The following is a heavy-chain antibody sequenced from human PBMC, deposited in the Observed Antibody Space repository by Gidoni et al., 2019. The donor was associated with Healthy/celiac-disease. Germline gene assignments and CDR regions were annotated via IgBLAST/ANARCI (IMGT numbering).Heavy chain of an antibody. Sequence: QVQLVESGGGVVQPGRSLRLSCAASGFAFSSYAMHWVRQAPGKGLEWVAVISYDGSNKYYSDSVKGRFTISRDNSKNTLYLQMNSLRAEDTAVYYCAREASPLDYYDSSGYFDYWGQGTLVTVSS. D-gene: IGHD3-22*01. V-gene: IGHV3-30-3*01. J-gene: IGHJ4*02. CDR3: AREASPLDYYDSSGYFDY. CDR2: ISYDGSNK. CDR1: GFAFSSYA.